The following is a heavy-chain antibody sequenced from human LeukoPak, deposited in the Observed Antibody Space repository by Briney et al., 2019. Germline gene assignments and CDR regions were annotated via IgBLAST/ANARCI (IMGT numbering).Heavy chain of an antibody. CDR1: GYTFTSYY. Sequence: ASVKVSCKASGYTFTSYYMHWVRQAPGQGLEWMGIINPSGGSTSYAQKFQGRVTMTRDTSTSTVYMELSSLRSEHTAVYYCARPSYYYDSSGYYFDYWGQGTLVTVSS. V-gene: IGHV1-46*01. CDR3: ARPSYYYDSSGYYFDY. J-gene: IGHJ4*02. CDR2: INPSGGST. D-gene: IGHD3-22*01.